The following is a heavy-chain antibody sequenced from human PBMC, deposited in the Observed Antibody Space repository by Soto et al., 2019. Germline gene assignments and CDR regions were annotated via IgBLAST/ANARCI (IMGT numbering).Heavy chain of an antibody. V-gene: IGHV1-18*01. J-gene: IGHJ5*02. D-gene: IGHD3-3*01. CDR2: ISAYNGNT. Sequence: GASVKVSCKASGYTFTSYGISWVRQAPGQGLEWMGWISAYNGNTNYAQKLQGRVTTTTDTSTSTAYMELRSLRSDDTAVYYCARSSHLYDFWSGYWSSGASNWFDPWGQGTLVTVSS. CDR3: ARSSHLYDFWSGYWSSGASNWFDP. CDR1: GYTFTSYG.